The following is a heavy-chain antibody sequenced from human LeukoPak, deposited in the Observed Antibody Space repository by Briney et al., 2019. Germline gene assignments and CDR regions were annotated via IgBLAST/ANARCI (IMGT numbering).Heavy chain of an antibody. CDR1: RFTFSGYW. Sequence: GGSLRLSCAASRFTFSGYWMSWVRQAPGKGLVWVSRINSDGSSTSYADSVKGRFTISRDNAKSTLYLQMNSLRAGDTAVYYCAREQANSYYDFWSGQNSLLDYWGQGTLVTVSS. V-gene: IGHV3-74*01. J-gene: IGHJ4*02. D-gene: IGHD3-3*01. CDR3: AREQANSYYDFWSGQNSLLDY. CDR2: INSDGSST.